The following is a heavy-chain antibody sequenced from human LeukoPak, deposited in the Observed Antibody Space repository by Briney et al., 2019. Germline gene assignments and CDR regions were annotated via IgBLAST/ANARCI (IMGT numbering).Heavy chain of an antibody. Sequence: PTGGSLRLSCAASGFTFSSYAMNWVRQAPGKGLEWISSISGSGDNTYYADSVKGRFTISRDNAKNSVYLQLNSLSAEDTAVYYCARHDGDGWYCVHYWGRGTLVTVSS. J-gene: IGHJ4*02. CDR1: GFTFSSYA. V-gene: IGHV3-23*01. D-gene: IGHD6-19*01. CDR2: ISGSGDNT. CDR3: ARHDGDGWYCVHY.